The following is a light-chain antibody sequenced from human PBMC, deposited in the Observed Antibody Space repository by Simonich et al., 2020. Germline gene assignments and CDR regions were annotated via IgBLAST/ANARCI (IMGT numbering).Light chain of an antibody. J-gene: IGKJ2*01. V-gene: IGKV1-39*01. CDR2: AES. Sequence: DIQMTQSQSSLSASVGDRVTTTCRASQSISSYLNWYQQKPGKAPKLLIYAESSLQSGVPSRFSGSGSGTDFTLTISSLQPEDFATYYCQQSYSTPYTFGQGTKLEIK. CDR3: QQSYSTPYT. CDR1: QSISSY.